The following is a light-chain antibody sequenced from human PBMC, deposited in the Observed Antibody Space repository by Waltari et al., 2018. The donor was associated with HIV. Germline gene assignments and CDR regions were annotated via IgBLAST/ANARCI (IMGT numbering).Light chain of an antibody. CDR3: QQYNSHSYA. CDR2: KAS. J-gene: IGKJ2*01. Sequence: CRASQIIDNWLAWDQQKPGKYPNLLIYKASYLESGVPSRFSGSVSGADFTLIIDGLQPDDFATYYCQQYNSHSYAFGQGTKVDVK. CDR1: QIIDNW. V-gene: IGKV1-5*03.